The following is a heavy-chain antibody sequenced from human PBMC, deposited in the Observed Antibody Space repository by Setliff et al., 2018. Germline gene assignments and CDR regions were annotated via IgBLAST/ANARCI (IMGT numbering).Heavy chain of an antibody. Sequence: PGGSLRLSCAGSGFTFSSYSMNWVRQAPGKGLEWVSYISSSSTTIYYADSVKGRFTISRDNAKNSLYLQMNSLRAEDTAVYYCARDRISRYYDSGAHAFDIWGQGTMVTVSS. CDR3: ARDRISRYYDSGAHAFDI. D-gene: IGHD3-22*01. J-gene: IGHJ3*02. CDR2: ISSSSTTI. V-gene: IGHV3-48*01. CDR1: GFTFSSYS.